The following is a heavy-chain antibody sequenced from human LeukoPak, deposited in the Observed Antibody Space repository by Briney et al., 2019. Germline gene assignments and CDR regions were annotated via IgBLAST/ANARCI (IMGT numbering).Heavy chain of an antibody. CDR2: IYYSGST. Sequence: PSETLSLTRTVSGGSISSGDYYWNWIRQSPGKGLEYFGYIYYSGSTYYSPSLMSRVTISIDTSKNQFFLKLNSVTVADTAVYYCARLYYYGSGTVVRAFDIWGQGTMVTVSS. CDR1: GGSISSGDYY. D-gene: IGHD3-10*01. J-gene: IGHJ3*02. V-gene: IGHV4-30-4*08. CDR3: ARLYYYGSGTVVRAFDI.